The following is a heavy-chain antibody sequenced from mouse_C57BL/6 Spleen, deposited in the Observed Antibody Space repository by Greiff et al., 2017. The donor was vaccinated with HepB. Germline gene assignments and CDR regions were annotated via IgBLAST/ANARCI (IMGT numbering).Heavy chain of an antibody. CDR1: GFSFNTYA. CDR3: VRDSSGYGFAY. D-gene: IGHD3-2*02. Sequence: EVKLQESGGGLVQPKGSLKLSCAASGFSFNTYAMNWVRQAPGKGLEWVARIRSKSNNYATYYADSVKDRFTISRDDSESMLYLQMNNLKTEDTAMYYCVRDSSGYGFAYWGQGTLVTVSA. J-gene: IGHJ3*01. CDR2: IRSKSNNYAT. V-gene: IGHV10-1*01.